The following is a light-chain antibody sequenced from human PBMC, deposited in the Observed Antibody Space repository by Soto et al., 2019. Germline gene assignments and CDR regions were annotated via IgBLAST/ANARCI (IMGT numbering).Light chain of an antibody. CDR1: QSLVYSDGNTY. J-gene: IGKJ1*01. CDR3: MQGTHWPWT. V-gene: IGKV2-30*01. CDR2: KVS. Sequence: DVVMTQSPLSLPVTLGQPASISCRSSQSLVYSDGNTYLNWFQQRPGQSPRRLIYKVSNRDSGVPDRFSGSGSGPDFTLKISRVEAADVGVYYCMQGTHWPWTFGQGTKVEIK.